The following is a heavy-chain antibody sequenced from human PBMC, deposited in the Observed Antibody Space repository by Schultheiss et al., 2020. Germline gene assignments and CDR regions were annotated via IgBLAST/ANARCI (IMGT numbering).Heavy chain of an antibody. CDR1: GFTFSDYY. V-gene: IGHV3-74*01. Sequence: GGSLRLSCAASGFTFSDYYMSWIRQAPGKRLEWVSRINSDGSSTSYADSVKGRFTISRDNAKNTLYLQMNSLRAEDTAVYYCARGITIFGVVTIKSNWFDPWGQGTLVTVSS. CDR3: ARGITIFGVVTIKSNWFDP. D-gene: IGHD3-3*01. J-gene: IGHJ5*02. CDR2: INSDGSST.